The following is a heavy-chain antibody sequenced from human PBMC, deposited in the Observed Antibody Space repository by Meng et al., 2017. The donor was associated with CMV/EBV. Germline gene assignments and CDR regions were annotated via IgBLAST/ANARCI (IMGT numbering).Heavy chain of an antibody. D-gene: IGHD3-3*01. CDR2: IKSKTDGGTT. J-gene: IGHJ4*02. Sequence: GGSLRLSCAASGFTFSNAWMSWVRQAPGKGLEWVGRIKSKTDGGTTDYAAPVKGRFTISRDDSKSTLYLQMNSLKTEDTAVYYCTTDPPVLRFLEWLSTLRHWGQGTLVTVSS. CDR3: TTDPPVLRFLEWLSTLRH. CDR1: GFTFSNAW. V-gene: IGHV3-15*01.